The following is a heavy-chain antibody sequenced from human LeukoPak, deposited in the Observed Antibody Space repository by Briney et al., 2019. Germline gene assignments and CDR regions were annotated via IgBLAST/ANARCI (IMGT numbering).Heavy chain of an antibody. CDR2: IRYDGSNK. CDR1: GFTFSSYG. D-gene: IGHD2-2*02. Sequence: GGSLRLSCAASGFTFSSYGMHWVRQAPGKGLEWVAFIRYDGSNKYYADSVKGRFTISRDNSKNTLYLQMNSLRAEDTAVYYCAKDQCSSTSCYIGYWGQGTLVTVSS. V-gene: IGHV3-30*02. J-gene: IGHJ4*02. CDR3: AKDQCSSTSCYIGY.